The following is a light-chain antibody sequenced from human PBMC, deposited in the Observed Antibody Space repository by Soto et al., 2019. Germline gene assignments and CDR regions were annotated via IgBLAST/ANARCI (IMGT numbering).Light chain of an antibody. J-gene: IGKJ1*01. CDR3: LHHNSYPEA. V-gene: IGKV1-17*01. CDR1: QSIDNH. Sequence: DIQMTQSPSSLSASVGDRVTITCRASQSIDNHLGWFQQKPGKAPKRLIYVASSLQSGVPSRFSGSGSGTEFTLTISSLQPDDFASYFCLHHNSYPEAFGQGTKVDIK. CDR2: VAS.